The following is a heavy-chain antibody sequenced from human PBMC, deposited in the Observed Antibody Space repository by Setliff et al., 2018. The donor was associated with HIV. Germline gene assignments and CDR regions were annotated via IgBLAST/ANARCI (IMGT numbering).Heavy chain of an antibody. J-gene: IGHJ3*01. Sequence: GASVKVSCKASGYPFTSYGISWVRQAPGQGLEWMGWISGYNGNTKYVQKYQGRVTMTTDTSTSKVYMELRTLRSDDTAVYYCARVPYRSAWFSGGHDAFDVWGQGTMVTVS. CDR1: GYPFTSYG. D-gene: IGHD6-19*01. CDR3: ARVPYRSAWFSGGHDAFDV. CDR2: ISGYNGNT. V-gene: IGHV1-18*01.